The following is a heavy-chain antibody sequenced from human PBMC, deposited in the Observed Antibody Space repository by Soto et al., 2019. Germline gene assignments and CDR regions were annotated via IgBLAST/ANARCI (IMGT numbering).Heavy chain of an antibody. Sequence: SETLSLTCTVSGGSISSSSYYWGWIRQPPGKGLEWIGSIYYSGSTYYNPSLKSRVTISVDTSKNQFSLKLSSVTAADTAVYYCARRNGSYHNQGLDWFDPWGQGTLVTVSS. CDR2: IYYSGST. D-gene: IGHD1-26*01. CDR1: GGSISSSSYY. V-gene: IGHV4-39*01. J-gene: IGHJ5*02. CDR3: ARRNGSYHNQGLDWFDP.